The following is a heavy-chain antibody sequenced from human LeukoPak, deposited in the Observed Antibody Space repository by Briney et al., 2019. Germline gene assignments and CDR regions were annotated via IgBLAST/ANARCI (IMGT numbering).Heavy chain of an antibody. V-gene: IGHV4-39*01. J-gene: IGHJ5*02. CDR1: GGSISSISYY. D-gene: IGHD5-24*01. CDR2: KYHNGST. CDR3: ARHPSGRMWLQQGGWFDP. Sequence: SETLSLTCTVSGGSISSISYYWGWIRQPPGMGLEWIGSKYHNGSTYYNPSLKSRVTISVDTSKNQFSLKLTSVTAADTAVYYCARHPSGRMWLQQGGWFDPWGQGTLVTVSS.